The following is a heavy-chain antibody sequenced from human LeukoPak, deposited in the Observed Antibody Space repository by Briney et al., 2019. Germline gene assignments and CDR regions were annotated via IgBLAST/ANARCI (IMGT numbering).Heavy chain of an antibody. V-gene: IGHV7-4-1*02. CDR1: GYTFTTYA. Sequence: ASVKVSCKASGYTFTTYAMNWVRQAPGQGLEWMGWINTNTGNPAYAQGFTGRFVFSLDTSVSTAYLQISSLKAEDTAVYYCASFPPYYDILGNYYMDVWGKGTTVTVSS. J-gene: IGHJ6*03. CDR2: INTNTGNP. CDR3: ASFPPYYDILGNYYMDV. D-gene: IGHD3-9*01.